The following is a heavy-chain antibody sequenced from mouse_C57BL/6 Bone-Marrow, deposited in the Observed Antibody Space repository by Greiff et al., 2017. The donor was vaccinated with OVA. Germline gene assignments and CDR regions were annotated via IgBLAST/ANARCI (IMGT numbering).Heavy chain of an antibody. D-gene: IGHD2-2*01. CDR1: GYIFTSYW. V-gene: IGHV1-64*01. J-gene: IGHJ3*01. CDR2: IHPNSGST. Sequence: QVQLKQPGAELVKPGASVKLSCKASGYIFTSYWMHWVKQRPGQGLEWIGMIHPNSGSTNYNEKFKSKATLTVDKSSSTAYMQLSSLTSEDSAVYYCARFGGYPFAYWGQGTLVTVSA. CDR3: ARFGGYPFAY.